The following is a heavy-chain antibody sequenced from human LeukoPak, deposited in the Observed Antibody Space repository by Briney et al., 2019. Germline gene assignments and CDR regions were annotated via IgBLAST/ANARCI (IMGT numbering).Heavy chain of an antibody. Sequence: GGSLRLSCTASGFTFSNYAMTWVRQAPGKGLEWVSYISTSSNRIDYADSVKGRFTMSRDNAKNLLYLQMNSLRDEDTAMYYCARVSAPGTSGWYFGYWGQGTLVTVSS. CDR1: GFTFSNYA. V-gene: IGHV3-48*02. CDR3: ARVSAPGTSGWYFGY. J-gene: IGHJ4*02. D-gene: IGHD6-19*01. CDR2: ISTSSNRI.